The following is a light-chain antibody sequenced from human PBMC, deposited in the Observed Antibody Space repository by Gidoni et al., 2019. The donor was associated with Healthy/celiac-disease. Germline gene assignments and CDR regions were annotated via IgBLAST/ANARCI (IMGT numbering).Light chain of an antibody. CDR1: QSLLHSNGYNY. Sequence: VMTQSPLSLPVTPGEPASISCRSSQSLLHSNGYNYLDWYLQKPGQSPQLLIYLGSNRASGVLDMFSGSGSGTDFTLKISRVEAEDVGFYYCMQDLQTLYTFXXXTKLEIK. CDR3: MQDLQTLYT. J-gene: IGKJ2*01. CDR2: LGS. V-gene: IGKV2-28*01.